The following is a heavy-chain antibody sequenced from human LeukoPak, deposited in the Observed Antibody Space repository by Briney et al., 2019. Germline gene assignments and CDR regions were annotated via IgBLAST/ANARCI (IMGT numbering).Heavy chain of an antibody. CDR3: ARHSRGWYFGDY. V-gene: IGHV4-39*01. D-gene: IGHD6-19*01. Sequence: SETLSLTCAVSGGSISSSSYYWGWIRQPPGKGLEWIGSIYYSGSTYYNPSLESRVTISVDTSKNQFSLKLSSVTAADTAVYYCARHSRGWYFGDYWGQGTLVTVSS. CDR2: IYYSGST. CDR1: GGSISSSSYY. J-gene: IGHJ4*02.